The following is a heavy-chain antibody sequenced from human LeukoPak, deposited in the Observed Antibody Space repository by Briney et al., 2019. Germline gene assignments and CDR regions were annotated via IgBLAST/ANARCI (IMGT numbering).Heavy chain of an antibody. D-gene: IGHD4-23*01. CDR1: GFTFSNYA. J-gene: IGHJ4*02. CDR3: ANRGGNPKGSFDY. Sequence: GGSLRLSCAASGFTFSNYAMRGVRQAPGKGLEWVSAISGSGGSTDYADSVKGRFTISRDNSKNTLFLQMNSLRAEDTAVYYCANRGGNPKGSFDYWGQGTLVTVSS. V-gene: IGHV3-23*01. CDR2: ISGSGGST.